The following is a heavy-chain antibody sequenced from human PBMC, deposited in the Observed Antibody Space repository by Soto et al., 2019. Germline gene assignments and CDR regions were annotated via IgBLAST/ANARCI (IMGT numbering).Heavy chain of an antibody. CDR1: GYTFTSYA. CDR3: ARPLWYGDYVVGFDY. J-gene: IGHJ4*02. Sequence: GASVKLSCKASGYTFTSYAMHWVRQAPKQRLEWMGWINAGNGNTKYSQKFQGRVTITRDTSASTAYMELSSLRSEDTAVYYCARPLWYGDYVVGFDYWGQGTLVTVSS. CDR2: INAGNGNT. D-gene: IGHD4-17*01. V-gene: IGHV1-3*01.